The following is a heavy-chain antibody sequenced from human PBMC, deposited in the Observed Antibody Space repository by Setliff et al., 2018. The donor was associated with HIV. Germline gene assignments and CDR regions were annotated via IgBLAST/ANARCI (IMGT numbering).Heavy chain of an antibody. D-gene: IGHD1-26*01. CDR1: DVTPSNYA. Sequence: KVSCKVSDVTPSNYALNWVRQAPGQGLEWMGAIIPVFATANYAQKFQGRVTITADESTLTAYMELSSLTSEDTAVYFCARGTGSYSYFDSWGLGTLVTVSS. CDR2: IIPVFATA. V-gene: IGHV1-69*01. J-gene: IGHJ4*02. CDR3: ARGTGSYSYFDS.